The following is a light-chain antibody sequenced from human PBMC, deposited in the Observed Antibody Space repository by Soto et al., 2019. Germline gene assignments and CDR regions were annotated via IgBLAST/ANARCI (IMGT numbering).Light chain of an antibody. CDR2: EVS. CDR1: SSDVGGYND. V-gene: IGLV2-8*01. Sequence: QSVLTQPPSASGSPGQSVTISCTGSSSDVGGYNDVSWYEQHPGKAPKLMIYEVSKRPSRVPDRFSGSKSGNTASLTVSGLQDEDEHDYYCSSYAGSNNVVFGGGTKLTV. CDR3: SSYAGSNNVV. J-gene: IGLJ2*01.